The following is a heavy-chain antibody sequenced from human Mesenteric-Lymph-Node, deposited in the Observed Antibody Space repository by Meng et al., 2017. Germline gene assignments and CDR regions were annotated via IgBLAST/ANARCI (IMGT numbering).Heavy chain of an antibody. CDR1: GFTFSSYW. Sequence: GGSLRLSCAASGFTFSSYWMSWVRQAPGKGLEWVANIKQDGSEKYYVDSVKGRFTISRDNAKNSLYLQMNSLRAEDTAVYYCASGHCSGGSCYSRYYYYGMDVWGQGTTVTVSS. CDR2: IKQDGSEK. CDR3: ASGHCSGGSCYSRYYYYGMDV. J-gene: IGHJ6*02. D-gene: IGHD2-15*01. V-gene: IGHV3-7*01.